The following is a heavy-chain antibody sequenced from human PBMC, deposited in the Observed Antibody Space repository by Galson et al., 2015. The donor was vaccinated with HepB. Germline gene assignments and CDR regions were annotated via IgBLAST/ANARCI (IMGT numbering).Heavy chain of an antibody. D-gene: IGHD2-2*01. J-gene: IGHJ3*02. CDR2: INPSGGRT. CDR3: ATIRVGYCITTSCKADDFDI. CDR1: GYTSSTYY. Sequence: SVKVSCKASGYTSSTYYIHWVRQAPGQGLEWMGIINPSGGRTTYAQTFQDRVTMTRDTSTSTVYMELSSLRSEDTAVYYCATIRVGYCITTSCKADDFDIWGQGTMVTVSS. V-gene: IGHV1-46*01.